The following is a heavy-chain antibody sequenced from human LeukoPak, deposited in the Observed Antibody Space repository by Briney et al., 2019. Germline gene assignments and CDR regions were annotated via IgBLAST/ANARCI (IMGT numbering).Heavy chain of an antibody. Sequence: TPSETLSLTCTVSGGSISSSSYYWGWIRQPPGKGLEWIGSIYYSGSTYYNPSLKSRVTISVDTSKNQFSLKLSSVTAADTAVYYCAREGVAAAGTGYWFDPWGQGTLVTVSS. CDR1: GGSISSSSYY. V-gene: IGHV4-39*07. D-gene: IGHD6-13*01. CDR3: AREGVAAAGTGYWFDP. J-gene: IGHJ5*02. CDR2: IYYSGST.